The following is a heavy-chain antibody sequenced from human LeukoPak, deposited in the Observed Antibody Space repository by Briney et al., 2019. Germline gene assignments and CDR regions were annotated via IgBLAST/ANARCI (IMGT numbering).Heavy chain of an antibody. Sequence: KGGESLKISCKGSGYSFISYWSGWVRQMPGKGLEWMGIIYPVDSDTRYSPSFQGQVTISADKSISTAYLQWSSLKASDTAMYYCARRVYSSSWYWFDPWGQGTLVTVSS. D-gene: IGHD6-13*01. CDR2: IYPVDSDT. V-gene: IGHV5-51*01. CDR1: GYSFISYW. CDR3: ARRVYSSSWYWFDP. J-gene: IGHJ5*02.